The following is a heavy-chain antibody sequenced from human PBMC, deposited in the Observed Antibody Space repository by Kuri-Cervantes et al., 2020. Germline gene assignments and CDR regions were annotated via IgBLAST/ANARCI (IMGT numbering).Heavy chain of an antibody. D-gene: IGHD6-13*01. CDR2: ISSSGSTI. CDR1: GFTFSDYY. CDR3: AGGQQVAHEYFQY. Sequence: GGSLRLSCAASGFTFSDYYMSWIRQAPGKGLEWVSYISSSGSTIYYADSVKGRVTISRDNAGNSLYLQMNSLRDEDTAAYYCAGGQQVAHEYFQYWGQGTLVTVSS. V-gene: IGHV3-11*04. J-gene: IGHJ1*01.